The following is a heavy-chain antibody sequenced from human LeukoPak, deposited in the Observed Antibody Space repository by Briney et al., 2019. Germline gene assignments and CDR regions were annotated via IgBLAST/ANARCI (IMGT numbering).Heavy chain of an antibody. D-gene: IGHD3-3*01. J-gene: IGHJ5*02. V-gene: IGHV1-69*01. Sequence: ASVKVSCKASGGTFSSYAISWVRQAPGQGLEWMGGIIPIFGTANYAQKFQGRVTITADESTSTAYMELSSLRSEDTAVYYCARGSPRFLEWLPYLGNWFDPWGQGTLVTVSS. CDR2: IIPIFGTA. CDR3: ARGSPRFLEWLPYLGNWFDP. CDR1: GGTFSSYA.